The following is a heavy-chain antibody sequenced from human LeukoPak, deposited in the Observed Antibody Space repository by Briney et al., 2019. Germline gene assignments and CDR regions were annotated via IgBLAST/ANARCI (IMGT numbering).Heavy chain of an antibody. D-gene: IGHD6-25*01. CDR2: ITASGSST. V-gene: IGHV3-23*01. J-gene: IGHJ4*02. CDR1: GFTFSNFA. CDR3: AKVAAI. Sequence: GGSLRLSCAASGFTFSNFAMSWVRQAPGKGLEWVSTITASGSSTYYADSVKGRFTISRDNSKSTLSLQMNSLRADDTAVYYCAKVAAIGGQGTLVTVSS.